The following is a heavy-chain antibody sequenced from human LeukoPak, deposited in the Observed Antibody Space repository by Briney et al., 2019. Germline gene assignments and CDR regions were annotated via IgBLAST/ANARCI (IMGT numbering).Heavy chain of an antibody. D-gene: IGHD5-24*01. V-gene: IGHV3-49*04. Sequence: PGGSLRLSCTASGFTFCDYAMSWVRQAPGKGLEWVGFIRRKAYGGTTEYAACVTGKFTISRDDSKSIAYLQMNSLKTEDTAVYYCTRDGLEMATILSWFDPWGQGTLVTVSS. CDR2: IRRKAYGGTT. CDR1: GFTFCDYA. CDR3: TRDGLEMATILSWFDP. J-gene: IGHJ5*02.